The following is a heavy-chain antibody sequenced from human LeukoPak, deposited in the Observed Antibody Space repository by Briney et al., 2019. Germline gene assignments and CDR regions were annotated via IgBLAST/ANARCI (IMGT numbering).Heavy chain of an antibody. J-gene: IGHJ4*02. CDR1: GFTFSSYA. V-gene: IGHV3-23*01. D-gene: IGHD6-13*01. CDR2: ISGSGGST. CDR3: AKEGYRSSWLPYFAY. Sequence: GGSLRLACAASGFTFSSYAVSWVRQAAGKGREWVLAISGSGGSTYYADSVKGRFTISRDNSKKTLYLQMTSLGAEDTGVYYFAKEGYRSSWLPYFAYWGQGTLVTVSS.